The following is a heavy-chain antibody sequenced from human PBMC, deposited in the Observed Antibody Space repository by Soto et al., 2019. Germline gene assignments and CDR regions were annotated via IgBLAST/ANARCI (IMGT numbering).Heavy chain of an antibody. CDR1: GFTFSPYS. CDR2: ISSRSGTI. V-gene: IGHV3-48*02. J-gene: IGHJ4*02. D-gene: IGHD3-16*01. CDR3: AGGVRGGTDSFDY. Sequence: VQLVESGGSLVQPGGSLRLSCAVSGFTFSPYSMNWVRQAPGKGLEWVAYISSRSGTIFYADSVKGRFTISRDDAKNSLFLQMNSLRHEDTAVYYCAGGVRGGTDSFDYWGQGTLVTVSS.